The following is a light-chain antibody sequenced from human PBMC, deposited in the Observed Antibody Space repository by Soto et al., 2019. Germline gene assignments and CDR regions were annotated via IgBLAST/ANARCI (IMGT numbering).Light chain of an antibody. V-gene: IGKV1-39*01. J-gene: IGKJ5*01. CDR3: KQSYSSPIT. CDR1: QSISNS. CDR2: SAS. Sequence: DIQVTQSPSSLSASVGDRVTISCRASQSISNSLNWYQQRPGKPHNLLIYSASRLQSGAQSRFSGSGSGTDFTLTIRSLQPEDFATYYCKQSYSSPITFGQGTRLENK.